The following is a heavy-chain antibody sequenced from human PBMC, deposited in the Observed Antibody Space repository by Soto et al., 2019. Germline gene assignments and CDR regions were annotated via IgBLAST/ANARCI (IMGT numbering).Heavy chain of an antibody. D-gene: IGHD3-22*01. CDR2: TRNKANSYTT. Sequence: EVQLVESGGGLVQPGGSLRLSCAASGFTFSDHYMDWVRQAPGTGLEWVGRTRNKANSYTTEYAASVKGRFTISRDDSKNSLYLKMNSLKTEATAVYYCARVDDSSGYDLDYWGQGTLVTVSS. CDR3: ARVDDSSGYDLDY. CDR1: GFTFSDHY. V-gene: IGHV3-72*01. J-gene: IGHJ4*02.